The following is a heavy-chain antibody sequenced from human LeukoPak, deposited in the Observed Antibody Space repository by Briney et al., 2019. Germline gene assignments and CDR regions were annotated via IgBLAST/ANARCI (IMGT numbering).Heavy chain of an antibody. D-gene: IGHD3-10*01. Sequence: SETLSLTCTVSGGSISSYYWSWIRQPPGKGLEGIGYIYYSGSTNYNPSLKSRVTISVDTSKNQFSLKLSSVTAADTAVYYCARGVLDYYYYYGMDVWGQGTTVTVSS. J-gene: IGHJ6*02. CDR2: IYYSGST. CDR1: GGSISSYY. V-gene: IGHV4-59*01. CDR3: ARGVLDYYYYYGMDV.